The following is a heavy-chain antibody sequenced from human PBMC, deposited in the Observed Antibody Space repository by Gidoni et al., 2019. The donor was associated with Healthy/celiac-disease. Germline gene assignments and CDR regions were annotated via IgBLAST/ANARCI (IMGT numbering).Heavy chain of an antibody. CDR3: ARDQAYGDYLDWFDP. Sequence: EVQLVESGGGFVQPGVSLRLSCAACGFTFSRYWMHWVRQAPGKGLVWVSRINSDGSSTSYADSVKGRLTISRDNAKNTLYLQMNSLTAEDTAVYYCARDQAYGDYLDWFDPWGQGTLVTVSS. V-gene: IGHV3-74*01. CDR2: INSDGSST. J-gene: IGHJ5*02. D-gene: IGHD4-17*01. CDR1: GFTFSRYW.